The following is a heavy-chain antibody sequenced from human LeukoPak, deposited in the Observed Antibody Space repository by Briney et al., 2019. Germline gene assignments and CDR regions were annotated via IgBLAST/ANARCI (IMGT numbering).Heavy chain of an antibody. CDR2: INPSGGST. V-gene: IGHV1-46*01. J-gene: IGHJ5*02. D-gene: IGHD3-10*01. CDR3: ARGRRKKDSYGSPVWFDP. Sequence: ASVKVSCKASGYTFTSYYMHWVRQAPGQGLEWMGIINPSGGSTSYAQKFQGRVTMTRDTSTSTVYMELSSLRSEDTAVYFCARGRRKKDSYGSPVWFDPWGQGTQVTVSS. CDR1: GYTFTSYY.